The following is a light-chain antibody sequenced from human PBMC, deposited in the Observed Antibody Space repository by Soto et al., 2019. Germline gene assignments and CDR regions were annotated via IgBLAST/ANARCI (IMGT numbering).Light chain of an antibody. V-gene: IGKV3-20*01. CDR3: QQYGSSPQT. CDR2: GAS. J-gene: IGKJ1*01. Sequence: EIVLTQSTCTLSFSAGERATLSFMASQSVSSSYLAWYQQKPGQAPRLLIYGASSRATGIPDRFSGSGSGTDFTLTISRLEPEDFAVYYCQQYGSSPQTFGQGTKVDIK. CDR1: QSVSSSY.